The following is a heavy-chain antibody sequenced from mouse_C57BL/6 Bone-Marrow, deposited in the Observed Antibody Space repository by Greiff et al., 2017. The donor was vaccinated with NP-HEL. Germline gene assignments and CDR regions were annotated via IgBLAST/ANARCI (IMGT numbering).Heavy chain of an antibody. CDR3: ARRGYYGRGAMDY. CDR1: GFNIKNTY. D-gene: IGHD1-1*01. J-gene: IGHJ4*01. CDR2: IDPANGNT. Sequence: EVQLVESVAELVRPGASVKLSCTASGFNIKNTYMHWVKQRPEQGLEWIGRIDPANGNTKYAAKFQGKATITADTTSNTAYLQLSSLTTEDTAIYYCARRGYYGRGAMDYWGQGTSVTVSS. V-gene: IGHV14-3*01.